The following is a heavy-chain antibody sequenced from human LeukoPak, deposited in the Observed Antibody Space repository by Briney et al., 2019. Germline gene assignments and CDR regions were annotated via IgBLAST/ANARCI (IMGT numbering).Heavy chain of an antibody. V-gene: IGHV5-51*01. CDR3: ARRNYYDSSGYYHDY. J-gene: IGHJ4*02. D-gene: IGHD3-22*01. Sequence: GESLKISCKSSGYSFTSYWIGWVRQMPGKGLEWMGIIYPGDSDTRYSPSFQGQVTISADKSISTAYLQWSSLKASDTAMYYCARRNYYDSSGYYHDYWGQGTLVTVSS. CDR1: GYSFTSYW. CDR2: IYPGDSDT.